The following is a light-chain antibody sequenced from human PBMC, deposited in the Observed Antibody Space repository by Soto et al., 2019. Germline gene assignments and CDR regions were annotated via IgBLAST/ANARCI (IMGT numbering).Light chain of an antibody. J-gene: IGKJ2*01. CDR3: QQYSTYSVFT. CDR2: KAS. CDR1: QNINNW. V-gene: IGKV1-5*03. Sequence: DIQMTQSPSTLSASVGDRVTITCRASQNINNWLAWYQQKPGKAPKLLIYKASNLQSGVPSRFSGSASGTESTLTISCLQPDDFATYYCQQYSTYSVFTFGQGTRLEIK.